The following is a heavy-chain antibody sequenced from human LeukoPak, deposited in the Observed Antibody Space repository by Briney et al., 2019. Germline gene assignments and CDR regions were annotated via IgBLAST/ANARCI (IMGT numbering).Heavy chain of an antibody. J-gene: IGHJ6*02. D-gene: IGHD3-16*01. CDR2: IYYSGST. V-gene: IGHV4-59*01. CDR3: ARERWGRYGMDV. Sequence: SETLSLTCTVSGVSISSYYWSWIRQPPGKGLEWIGYIYYSGSTNYNPSLKSRVTIPVDASKHQFSLKLSSVTAADTAVYYCARERWGRYGMDVWGQGTTVTVSS. CDR1: GVSISSYY.